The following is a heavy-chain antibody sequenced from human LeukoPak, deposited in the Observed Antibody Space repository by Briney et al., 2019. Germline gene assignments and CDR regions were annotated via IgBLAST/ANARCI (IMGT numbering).Heavy chain of an antibody. CDR1: GFTFSNYW. CDR2: IKEDGSKI. D-gene: IGHD2/OR15-2a*01. Sequence: GGSLRLSCAASGFTFSNYWMSWVRQAPGKGLEWVANIKEDGSKIPYVDSVKGRFTTSRDNAKNSLYLQMNSLRAEDTAVYYSARWDGRSTWLYDYWGQGTLVTVSS. J-gene: IGHJ4*02. CDR3: ARWDGRSTWLYDY. V-gene: IGHV3-7*01.